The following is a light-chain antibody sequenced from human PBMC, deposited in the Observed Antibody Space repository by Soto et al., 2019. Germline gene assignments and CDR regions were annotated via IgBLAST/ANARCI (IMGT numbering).Light chain of an antibody. V-gene: IGKV1-5*02. CDR2: HAS. CDR3: LQYDSFPWT. CDR1: QSIVRW. Sequence: DIQMTQSPSTLSASLGDRVTIICRASQSIVRWLACYQQKPGKAPKLLIFHASNLKSGVPSRFSGSGSGTEFTLTVTSLQPDDFATYYCLQYDSFPWTFGQGT. J-gene: IGKJ1*01.